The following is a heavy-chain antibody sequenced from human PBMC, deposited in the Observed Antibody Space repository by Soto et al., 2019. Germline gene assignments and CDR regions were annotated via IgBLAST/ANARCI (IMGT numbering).Heavy chain of an antibody. V-gene: IGHV2-26*01. CDR3: ARALREELPLYYFDS. J-gene: IGHJ4*02. CDR2: IFWNDAR. CDR1: GFSRSKARMG. D-gene: IGHD1-7*01. Sequence: QVTLKESGPVLVKPTETLTLTCTDSGFSRSKARMGVSWIRQPPGKALEWLAHIFWNDARSYNTSLKSRLTISRDTSKLQVVITMSNVDPVDTGTYFCARALREELPLYYFDSWGQGTLVTVSS.